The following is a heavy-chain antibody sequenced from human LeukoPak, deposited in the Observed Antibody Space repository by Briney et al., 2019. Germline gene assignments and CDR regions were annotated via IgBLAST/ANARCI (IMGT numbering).Heavy chain of an antibody. CDR3: ARTGDSGFYPLGN. J-gene: IGHJ4*02. D-gene: IGHD1-14*01. Sequence: PGRSPRPSCVASGFTFRSYGMHWVRQAPGKGLEWVAVIWYDGSNKFYADSVKGRFTISRDNSKNTVDLQMNSLRAEDTAVYYCARTGDSGFYPLGNWGQGTRVTVSS. V-gene: IGHV3-33*01. CDR2: IWYDGSNK. CDR1: GFTFRSYG.